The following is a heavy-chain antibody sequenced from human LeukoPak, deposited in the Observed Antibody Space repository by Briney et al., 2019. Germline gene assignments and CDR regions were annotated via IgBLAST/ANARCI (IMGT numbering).Heavy chain of an antibody. Sequence: KPSETLSLTCTVSGGSISSSSYYWGWIRQPPGKGLEWIGSIYYSGSTYYNPSPKSRVTISVDTSKNQFSLKLSSVTAADTAVYYCARHLSVVGATDDAFDIWGQGTMVTVSS. CDR2: IYYSGST. D-gene: IGHD1-26*01. CDR3: ARHLSVVGATDDAFDI. CDR1: GGSISSSSYY. J-gene: IGHJ3*02. V-gene: IGHV4-39*01.